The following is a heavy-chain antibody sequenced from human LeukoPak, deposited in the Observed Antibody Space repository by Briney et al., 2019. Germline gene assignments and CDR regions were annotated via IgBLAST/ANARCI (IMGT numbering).Heavy chain of an antibody. J-gene: IGHJ4*02. CDR3: ARGKRITGTTLFDY. Sequence: SVKVSCKASGYTFTSYAISWVRQAPGQGLEWMGGIIPIFGTANYAQKFQGRVTITADESTSTAYMELSSLRSEDTAVYYCARGKRITGTTLFDYWGQGTLVTVSS. D-gene: IGHD1-7*01. CDR2: IIPIFGTA. V-gene: IGHV1-69*13. CDR1: GYTFTSYA.